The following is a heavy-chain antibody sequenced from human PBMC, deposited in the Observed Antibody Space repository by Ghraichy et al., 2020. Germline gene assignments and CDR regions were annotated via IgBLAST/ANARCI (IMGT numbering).Heavy chain of an antibody. D-gene: IGHD2-2*02. J-gene: IGHJ6*02. CDR1: GGSFSGYY. CDR2: INHSGST. Sequence: SETLSLTCAVYGGSFSGYYWSWIRQPPGKGLEWIGEINHSGSTNYNPSLKSRVTISVDTSKNQFSLKLSSVTAADTAVYYCARDLYCSSTSCYRDGMDVWGQGTTVTVSS. CDR3: ARDLYCSSTSCYRDGMDV. V-gene: IGHV4-34*01.